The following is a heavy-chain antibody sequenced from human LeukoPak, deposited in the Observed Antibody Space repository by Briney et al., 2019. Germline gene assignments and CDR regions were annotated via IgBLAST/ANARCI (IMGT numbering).Heavy chain of an antibody. V-gene: IGHV3-15*01. Sequence: SGGSLRLSFAASEFTFSNAWMNWVRQAPGKGLEWVGRIKSTTDYAAPVKGRFTISRDDSKNTLYLQMNSLRTEDTAVYYCTTDPSDYDIFGTSGDYWGQGTLVTVSS. CDR3: TTDPSDYDIFGTSGDY. CDR1: EFTFSNAW. CDR2: IKSTT. J-gene: IGHJ4*02. D-gene: IGHD3-9*01.